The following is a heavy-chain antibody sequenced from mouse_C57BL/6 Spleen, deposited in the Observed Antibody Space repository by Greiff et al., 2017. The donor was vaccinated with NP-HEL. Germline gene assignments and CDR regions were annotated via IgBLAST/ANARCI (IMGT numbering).Heavy chain of an antibody. CDR2: INYDGSST. CDR1: GFTFSDYY. Sequence: DVQLVESEGGLVQPGSSMKLSCTASGFTFSDYYMAWVRQVPEKGLEWVANINYDGSSTYYLDSLKSRFIISRDNAKNILYLQMSSLKSEDTATYYCARGSIYYGNYGYFDVWGTGTTVTVSS. V-gene: IGHV5-16*01. D-gene: IGHD2-1*01. J-gene: IGHJ1*03. CDR3: ARGSIYYGNYGYFDV.